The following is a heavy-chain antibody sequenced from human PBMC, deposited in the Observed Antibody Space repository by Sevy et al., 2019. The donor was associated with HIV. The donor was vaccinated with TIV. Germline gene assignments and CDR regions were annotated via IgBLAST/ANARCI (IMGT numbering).Heavy chain of an antibody. CDR3: AKDTVPVGYRFDYQYTCYYGMDV. CDR2: ISWNGFST. Sequence: GGSLRLSCVASGSGFRFDDYAMNWVRQAPRKGLEWVAGISWNGFSTGYGDSVKGRATNSRDNAKNSVYLKMNNLRDYDTALYYCAKDTVPVGYRFDYQYTCYYGMDVWGQGTTVTVSS. J-gene: IGHJ6*02. CDR1: GSGFRFDDYA. D-gene: IGHD5-18*01. V-gene: IGHV3-9*01.